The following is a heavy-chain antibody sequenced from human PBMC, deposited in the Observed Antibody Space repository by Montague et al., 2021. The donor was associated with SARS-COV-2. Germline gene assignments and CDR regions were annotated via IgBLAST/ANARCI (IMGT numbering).Heavy chain of an antibody. D-gene: IGHD3-9*01. CDR2: INHSGST. Sequence: SETLSLTCAIYGGSFSGYYWSWIRQPPGKGLEWIGEINHSGSTNYNPSLKSRVTISVDTSKNQFSLKPSSVTAADTAVYYCVRGHYDILTGYDEYYFDYWGQGTLVTVSS. J-gene: IGHJ4*02. V-gene: IGHV4-34*01. CDR1: GGSFSGYY. CDR3: VRGHYDILTGYDEYYFDY.